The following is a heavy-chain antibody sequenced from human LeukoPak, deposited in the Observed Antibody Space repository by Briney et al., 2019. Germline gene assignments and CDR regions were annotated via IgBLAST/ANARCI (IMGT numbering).Heavy chain of an antibody. CDR1: GFTFSGSA. D-gene: IGHD3-22*01. V-gene: IGHV3-73*01. CDR3: TRHYYDSSGYYYEFDY. CDR2: IRSKANSYAT. J-gene: IGHJ4*02. Sequence: GGSLRLSCAASGFTFSGSAMHWVRQASGKGLEWVGRIRSKANSYATAYAASVKGRFTISRDDSKNTAYLQMNSLKTEDTAVYYCTRHYYDSSGYYYEFDYWGQGTLVTVSS.